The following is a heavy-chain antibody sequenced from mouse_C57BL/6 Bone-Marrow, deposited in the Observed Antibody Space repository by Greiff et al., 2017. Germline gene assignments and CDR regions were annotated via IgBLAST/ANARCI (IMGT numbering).Heavy chain of an antibody. V-gene: IGHV5-9*01. D-gene: IGHD1-1*01. Sequence: EVKLVESGGGLVKPGGSLKLSCAASGFTFSSYTMSWVRQTPEKRLEWVATISGGGGNTYYPDSVKGRFTISSDNAKNTLYLQMSSRRSDDTALYYCGRRDYGLHWYFDVWGTGTTVTVSS. CDR2: ISGGGGNT. CDR1: GFTFSSYT. CDR3: GRRDYGLHWYFDV. J-gene: IGHJ1*03.